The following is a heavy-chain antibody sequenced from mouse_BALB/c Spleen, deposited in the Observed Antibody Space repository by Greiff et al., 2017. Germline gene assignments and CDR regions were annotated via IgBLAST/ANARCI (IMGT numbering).Heavy chain of an antibody. CDR1: GFAFSSYD. Sequence: VQRVESGGGLVKPGGSLKLSCAASGFAFSSYDMSWVRQTPEKRLEWVAYISSGGGSTYYPDTVKGRFTISRDNAKNTLYLQMSSLKSEDTAMYYCARQDYYYFDYWGQGTTLTVSS. CDR3: ARQDYYYFDY. V-gene: IGHV5-12-1*01. J-gene: IGHJ2*01. CDR2: ISSGGGST. D-gene: IGHD1-1*02.